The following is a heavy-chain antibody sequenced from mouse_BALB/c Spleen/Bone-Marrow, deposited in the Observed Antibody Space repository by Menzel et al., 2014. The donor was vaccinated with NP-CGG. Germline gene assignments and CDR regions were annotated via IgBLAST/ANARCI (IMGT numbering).Heavy chain of an antibody. J-gene: IGHJ1*01. CDR1: GFTLTDYY. V-gene: IGHV7-3*02. Sequence: EVHLVESGGGLVQPGGSLILSCATSGFTLTDYYMSWVRQPPGKALEWLGFIRNKAKGYTTEYSASVKGRFTISRDNSQSILYLQMTTLRPEDSATYYCARDIEGNHSYWYLDVWGAGTTVTVSS. CDR3: ARDIEGNHSYWYLDV. CDR2: IRNKAKGYTT. D-gene: IGHD2-1*01.